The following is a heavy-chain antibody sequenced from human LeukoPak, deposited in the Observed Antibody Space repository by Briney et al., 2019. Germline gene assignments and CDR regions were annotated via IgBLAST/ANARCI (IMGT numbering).Heavy chain of an antibody. CDR3: AKDDDWGRFNH. V-gene: IGHV3-23*01. D-gene: IGHD3-16*01. Sequence: QTGGTLRLSCAASGFSFRSHGMNWVRQAPGKGLEWVSGISPRGDITYYNDSVRGRFTISRDNFKNTLSLQLNSLRAEDTAMYYCAKDDDWGRFNHWGQGTLVTVSS. J-gene: IGHJ1*01. CDR2: ISPRGDIT. CDR1: GFSFRSHG.